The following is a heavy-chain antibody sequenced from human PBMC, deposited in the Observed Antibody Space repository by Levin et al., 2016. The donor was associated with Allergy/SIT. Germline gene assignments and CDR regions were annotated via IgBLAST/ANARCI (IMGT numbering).Heavy chain of an antibody. D-gene: IGHD2-2*02. CDR2: INHSGST. CDR1: GGSFSGYY. CDR3: ARKRGYCSSTSCYTRWDAFDI. Sequence: SETLSLTCAVYGGSFSGYYWSWIRQPPGKGLEWIGEINHSGSTNYNPSLKSRVTISVDTSKNQFSLKLSSVTAADTAVYYCARKRGYCSSTSCYTRWDAFDIWGQGTMVTVSS. J-gene: IGHJ3*02. V-gene: IGHV4-34*01.